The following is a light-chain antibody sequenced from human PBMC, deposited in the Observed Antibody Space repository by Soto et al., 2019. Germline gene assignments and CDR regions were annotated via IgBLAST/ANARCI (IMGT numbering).Light chain of an antibody. Sequence: DIRLRRPPSPLSTSVGDRFTIPSRASQDIRNYLAWYQQKPGKAPKVLIYAASTLQSGVPARFSGSGSGTEFTLTISSLEPEDFATYYCQQRHNFPPTFGQGTKVDIK. CDR1: QDIRNY. CDR3: QQRHNFPPT. V-gene: IGKV1-9*01. J-gene: IGKJ1*01. CDR2: AAS.